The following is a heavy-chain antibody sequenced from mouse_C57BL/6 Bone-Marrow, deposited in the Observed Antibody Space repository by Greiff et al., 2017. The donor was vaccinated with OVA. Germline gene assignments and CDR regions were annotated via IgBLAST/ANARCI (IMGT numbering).Heavy chain of an antibody. CDR1: GYTFTSYW. Sequence: QVQLQQPGAELVRPGSSVKLSCKASGYTFTSYWMDWVKQRPGQGLEWIGNIYPSDSETHYNQKFKYKATLTVDKSSSTAYMQLSSLTSEDSAVYYCARRYYGSSDYWGQGTTLTVSS. D-gene: IGHD1-1*01. J-gene: IGHJ2*01. V-gene: IGHV1-61*01. CDR2: IYPSDSET. CDR3: ARRYYGSSDY.